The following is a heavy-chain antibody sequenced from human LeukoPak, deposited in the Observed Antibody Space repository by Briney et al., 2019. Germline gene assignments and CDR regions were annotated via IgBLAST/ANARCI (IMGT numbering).Heavy chain of an antibody. CDR2: IKQDGSEK. J-gene: IGHJ4*02. D-gene: IGHD3-22*01. CDR3: ARDRLRDYYDSSGYFDY. V-gene: IGHV3-7*01. Sequence: GGSLRLSCAASGFTFSGYWMSWVRQAPGKGLEWVANIKQDGSEKYYVDSVKGRFTISRDNAKNSLYLQMNSLRAEDTAVYYCARDRLRDYYDSSGYFDYWGQGTLVTVSS. CDR1: GFTFSGYW.